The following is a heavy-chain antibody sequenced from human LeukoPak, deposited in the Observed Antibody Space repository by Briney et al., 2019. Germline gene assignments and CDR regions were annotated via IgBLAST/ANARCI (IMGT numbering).Heavy chain of an antibody. V-gene: IGHV4-59*08. CDR2: IYYSGST. D-gene: IGHD6-13*01. CDR3: ARHTDIAPLSSLKY. CDR1: SGSISSHY. J-gene: IGHJ4*02. Sequence: PSESLSLTCAVSSGSISSHYWSWVPPTPGKGLEGVGDIYYSGSTNYSHSLKSRVTISVDTSKTKFSLKLSSVTAADTAVYYCARHTDIAPLSSLKYWGQGTLVTVSS.